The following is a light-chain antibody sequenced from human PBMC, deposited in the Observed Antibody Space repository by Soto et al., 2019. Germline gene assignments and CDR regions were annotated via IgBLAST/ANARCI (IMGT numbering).Light chain of an antibody. CDR3: QQCRNWPLT. V-gene: IGKV3-15*01. Sequence: EIVMTQSPATLSVSPGEGATLSCKASQNVYNNLAWYQQRPGQPPSLLIYDASTRATGISARFSGSGYWTEFTLTISSLQSEDFAVYFCQQCRNWPLTFGGGTKVEIK. J-gene: IGKJ4*01. CDR2: DAS. CDR1: QNVYNN.